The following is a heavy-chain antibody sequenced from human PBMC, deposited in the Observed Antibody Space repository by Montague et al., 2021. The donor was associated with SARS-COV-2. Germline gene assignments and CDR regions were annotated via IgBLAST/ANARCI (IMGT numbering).Heavy chain of an antibody. D-gene: IGHD3-10*01. J-gene: IGHJ4*02. CDR1: GGSMSSYH. V-gene: IGHV4-59*01. CDR2: VYYRGST. Sequence: SETLSLTCSVSGGSMSSYHWVWIRQPPGKGLEWIGYVYYRGSTNYNLSLKSQVTISLDTSKTRFSLRLTSVTAADTAVYYCARDVRYYYDQWGQGILVTVSS. CDR3: ARDVRYYYDQ.